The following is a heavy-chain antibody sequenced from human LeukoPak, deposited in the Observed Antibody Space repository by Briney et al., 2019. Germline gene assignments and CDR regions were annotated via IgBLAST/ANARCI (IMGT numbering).Heavy chain of an antibody. CDR1: GFTFSIYA. CDR3: ARGSYSSSWYKFDP. Sequence: GGSLRLSCSPSGFTFSIYAMHWVRQAPGKGLEWVAVISHDESNIYYADSVKGRFTISRDNSKNTLYLQMHSLRAEDTAVYYCARGSYSSSWYKFDPWGQGTLVTVSS. J-gene: IGHJ5*02. CDR2: ISHDESNI. D-gene: IGHD6-13*01. V-gene: IGHV3-30-3*01.